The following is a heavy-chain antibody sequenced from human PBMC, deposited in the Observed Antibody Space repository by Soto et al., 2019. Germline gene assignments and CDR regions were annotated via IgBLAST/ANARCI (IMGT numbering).Heavy chain of an antibody. CDR2: INAGNGKT. CDR3: ERDGEVDGNTNLDY. D-gene: IGHD6-19*01. Sequence: ASVKVSCKASGYTFTNYAIHWVRQGPGQRLEWMGWINAGNGKTKYSQKFQGRVTITRDTSASTAYMELSSLRSEDTAVYYCERDGEVDGNTNLDYWGQGTLVTVSS. CDR1: GYTFTNYA. V-gene: IGHV1-3*01. J-gene: IGHJ4*02.